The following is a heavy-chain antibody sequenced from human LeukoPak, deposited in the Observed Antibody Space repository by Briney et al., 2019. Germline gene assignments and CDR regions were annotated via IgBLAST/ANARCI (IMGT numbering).Heavy chain of an antibody. D-gene: IGHD1-26*01. CDR2: IYSGGDT. J-gene: IGHJ1*01. Sequence: GGSLRLSCAASGFTVSSNYMSWVRQAPGKGLEWVSVIYSGGDTYYADSVKGRFTISRDNSKNTLYLQMNSLRAEDTAVYYCAKDRMGSYYGYFQHWGQGTLVTVSS. CDR1: GFTVSSNY. V-gene: IGHV3-53*01. CDR3: AKDRMGSYYGYFQH.